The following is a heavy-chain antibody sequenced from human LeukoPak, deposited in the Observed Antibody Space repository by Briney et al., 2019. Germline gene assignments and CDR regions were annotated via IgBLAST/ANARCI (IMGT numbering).Heavy chain of an antibody. CDR1: GGSISSYY. CDR2: IYTSGST. CDR3: ARSRITMVRGPWYFDY. J-gene: IGHJ4*02. D-gene: IGHD3-10*01. V-gene: IGHV4-4*07. Sequence: SETLSLTCTVSGGSISSYYWSWIRQPAGKGLEWIGRIYTSGSTNYNPSLKSRVTMSVDTSKNQFSLKLSSVTAADTAVYYCARSRITMVRGPWYFDYWGQGTLVTVSS.